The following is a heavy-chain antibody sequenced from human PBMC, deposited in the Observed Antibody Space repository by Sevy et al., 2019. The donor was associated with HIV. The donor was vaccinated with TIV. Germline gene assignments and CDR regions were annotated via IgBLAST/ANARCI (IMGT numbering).Heavy chain of an antibody. V-gene: IGHV3-49*04. Sequence: GGSLRLSCTGSGFTFGDYAMSWVRQAPGKGLEWVAFLKHKAYGGTLDYAASGKGRFSISRDNSKSIAHLQMNDLKTEDTAIYYCAGGKGGKSIFDYWGQGALVTVSS. CDR1: GFTFGDYA. CDR2: LKHKAYGGTL. D-gene: IGHD3-16*01. J-gene: IGHJ4*02. CDR3: AGGKGGKSIFDY.